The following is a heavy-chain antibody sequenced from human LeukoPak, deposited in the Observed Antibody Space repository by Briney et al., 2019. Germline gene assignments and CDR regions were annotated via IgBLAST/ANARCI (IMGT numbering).Heavy chain of an antibody. Sequence: ASVKVSCKASGYTFTNYDINWVRQAAGQGLEWMGWMNPDSGSTGYAQNFQGRVTMTRNTSISTAYMELSSLRSEDTAVYYCARAPRGYCSGGSCRYYYYYMDVWGKGTTVTVSS. CDR2: MNPDSGST. J-gene: IGHJ6*03. CDR3: ARAPRGYCSGGSCRYYYYYMDV. CDR1: GYTFTNYD. D-gene: IGHD2-15*01. V-gene: IGHV1-8*01.